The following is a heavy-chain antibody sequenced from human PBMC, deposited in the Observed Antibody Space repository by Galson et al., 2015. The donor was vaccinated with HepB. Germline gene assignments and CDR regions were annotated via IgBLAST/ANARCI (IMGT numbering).Heavy chain of an antibody. CDR1: GYTFTGYY. V-gene: IGHV1-2*02. D-gene: IGHD6-19*01. CDR3: ASLEGTRAVAGTGHRGHIDY. CDR2: INPNSGGT. J-gene: IGHJ4*02. Sequence: SVKVSCKDSGYTFTGYYMRWVRQAPGQGLEWMGWINPNSGGTNYAQKFQGRVTMTRDTSISTAYMGLSRLRSDDTAVYYCASLEGTRAVAGTGHRGHIDYWGQGTLVTVSS.